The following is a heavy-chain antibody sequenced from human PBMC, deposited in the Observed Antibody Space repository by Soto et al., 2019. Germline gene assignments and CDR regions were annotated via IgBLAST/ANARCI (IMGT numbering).Heavy chain of an antibody. J-gene: IGHJ4*02. CDR1: GGSFSNYA. V-gene: IGHV1-69*01. CDR3: ASDRHHSGFED. CDR2: ITPMFGIA. Sequence: QVHLVQSGAEVKKPGSSVRVSCKASGGSFSNYAVTWVRQAPGQRLEWMGGITPMFGIANYAQKFQRRVTLTADESTGTAYMELSSLRSDDTATYYCASDRHHSGFEDWGQGTLVTVSS.